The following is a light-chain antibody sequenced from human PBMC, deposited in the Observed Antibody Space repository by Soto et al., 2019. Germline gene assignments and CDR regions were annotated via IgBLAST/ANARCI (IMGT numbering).Light chain of an antibody. V-gene: IGKV3-20*01. Sequence: ERVMTQSPATLSVSPGERATLSCRASQSVGSNLAWYQQKPGQAPRLLIYAGSSRATGIPARFSGSGSGTDLTLTIDGLEPEDFVVYYCQQYGYSPITXGQGTRLEIK. CDR1: QSVGSN. J-gene: IGKJ5*01. CDR2: AGS. CDR3: QQYGYSPIT.